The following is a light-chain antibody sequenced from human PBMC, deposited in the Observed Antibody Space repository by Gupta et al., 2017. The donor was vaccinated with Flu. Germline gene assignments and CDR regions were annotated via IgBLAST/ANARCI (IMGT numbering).Light chain of an antibody. V-gene: IGKV3-11*01. J-gene: IGKJ1*01. Sequence: EAVLTQSPGTLSLSPGERATLSCRASQNINNYIAWYQQKPGQAPRLLIYDASKRAAGTPRRFSGSGSGTDFTLTSSRRQPEDSAIYYGHQRSTLNAFGQGTKLEIK. CDR1: QNINNY. CDR3: HQRSTLNA. CDR2: DAS.